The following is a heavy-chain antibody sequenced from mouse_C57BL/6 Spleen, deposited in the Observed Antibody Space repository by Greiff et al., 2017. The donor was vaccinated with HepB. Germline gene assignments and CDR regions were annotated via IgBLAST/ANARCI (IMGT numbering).Heavy chain of an antibody. J-gene: IGHJ2*01. Sequence: VKLQESGPGLVQPSQSLSITCTVSGFSLTSYGVHWVRQSPGKGLEWLGVIWSGGSTDYNAAFISRLSISKDNSKSQVFFKMNSLQADDTAIYYCARAYYSNYVDYFDYWGQGTTLTVSS. CDR2: IWSGGST. CDR1: GFSLTSYG. CDR3: ARAYYSNYVDYFDY. D-gene: IGHD2-5*01. V-gene: IGHV2-2*01.